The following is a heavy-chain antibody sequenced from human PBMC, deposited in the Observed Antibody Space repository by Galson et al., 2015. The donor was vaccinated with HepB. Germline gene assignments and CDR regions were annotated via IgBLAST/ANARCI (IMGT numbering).Heavy chain of an antibody. D-gene: IGHD2-2*01. Sequence: QSGAEVKKPGASVKVSCKASGYRFKSFAINWVRQAPGQGLEWMGWSSPYDGGANYAQSLQGRLIMTTDTSTNTASMELRSLTSDDTAVYYCARATDGPSSCTSYNCYVFDSWGQGTPVTVSS. CDR1: GYRFKSFA. V-gene: IGHV1-18*04. J-gene: IGHJ4*02. CDR3: ARATDGPSSCTSYNCYVFDS. CDR2: SSPYDGGA.